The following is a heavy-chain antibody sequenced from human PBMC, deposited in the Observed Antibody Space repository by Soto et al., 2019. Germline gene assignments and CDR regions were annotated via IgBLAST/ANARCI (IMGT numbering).Heavy chain of an antibody. V-gene: IGHV3-23*01. CDR3: AKDQDCSSWVCRQYYYGMDV. CDR2: ISGSGGST. CDR1: GFTFSSYA. D-gene: IGHD6-13*01. Sequence: GGSLRLSCAASGFTFSSYAMSWVRQAPGKGLEWVSAISGSGGSTYYADSVKGRFTISRDNSKNTLYLQMNSLRAEDTAVYYCAKDQDCSSWVCRQYYYGMDVWGQGTTVTVSS. J-gene: IGHJ6*02.